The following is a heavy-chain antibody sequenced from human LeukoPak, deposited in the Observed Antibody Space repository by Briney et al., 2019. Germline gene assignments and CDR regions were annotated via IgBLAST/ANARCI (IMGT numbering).Heavy chain of an antibody. D-gene: IGHD3-22*01. V-gene: IGHV4-34*01. CDR3: AGYYYDSSGYYGTY. CDR1: GGSYSGYY. J-gene: IGHJ4*02. CDR2: INHSGST. Sequence: PSETLSLTCAVYGGSYSGYYWSWIRQPPGKGLEWIGEINHSGSTNYNPSLKSRVTISVDTSKNQFSLKLSSVTAADTAGYYCAGYYYDSSGYYGTYWGQGTLVTVSS.